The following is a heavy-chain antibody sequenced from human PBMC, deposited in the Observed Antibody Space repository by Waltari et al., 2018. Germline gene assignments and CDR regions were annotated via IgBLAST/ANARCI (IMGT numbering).Heavy chain of an antibody. V-gene: IGHV5-51*01. CDR2: VYAGDFDT. D-gene: IGHD2-21*02. CDR3: ARPLVTAIPSGAFDI. J-gene: IGHJ3*02. CDR1: GYSFTSYW. Sequence: EVQLVQSGAEVKKPGESLKISCKGSGYSFTSYWIGWVRHMPGEGLAWMGIVYAGDFDTRYSPCFQGQVTISADKSISTAYLQWSSLKASDTAMYYCARPLVTAIPSGAFDIWGQGTMVTVSS.